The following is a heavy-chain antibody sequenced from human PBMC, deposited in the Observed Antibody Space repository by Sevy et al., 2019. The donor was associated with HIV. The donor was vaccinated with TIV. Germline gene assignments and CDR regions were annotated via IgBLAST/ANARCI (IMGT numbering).Heavy chain of an antibody. D-gene: IGHD4-4*01. CDR3: AINSDYGMDA. CDR1: GFTFRNYW. Sequence: GGSLRLSCVVSGFTFRNYWMSWVRQAPGKGLEWVANINQNGTEIYSVDSVKGRFTFSRDNTKNSVYLQMNSLRAEDTAIYHCAINSDYGMDAWGQGTTVTVSS. CDR2: INQNGTEI. V-gene: IGHV3-7*01. J-gene: IGHJ6*02.